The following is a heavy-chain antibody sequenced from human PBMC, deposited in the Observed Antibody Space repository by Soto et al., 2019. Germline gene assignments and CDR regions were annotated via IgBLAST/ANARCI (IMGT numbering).Heavy chain of an antibody. CDR1: GFTFSDYY. Sequence: GGSLRLSCAASGFTFSDYYMSWIRQAPGKGLEWVSFISSSVSTIYYADSVKGRFTISRDNAKNSLFLQMNSLRAEDTAVYYWAGGGFIYDISGLGAFDIGGQGTMVTVSS. D-gene: IGHD3-22*01. V-gene: IGHV3-11*01. CDR2: ISSSVSTI. J-gene: IGHJ3*02. CDR3: AGGGFIYDISGLGAFDI.